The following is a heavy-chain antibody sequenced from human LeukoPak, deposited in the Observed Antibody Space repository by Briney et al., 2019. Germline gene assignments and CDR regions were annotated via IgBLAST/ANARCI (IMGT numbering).Heavy chain of an antibody. CDR1: GFTFSSYS. Sequence: GGSLRLSCAASGFTFSSYSMNWVRQAAGKGLEWVSVIYSGGSTYYADSVKGRFTISRDNSKNTLYLQMNSLRAEDTAVYYCARYNIAAAGGDVLGRDAFDIWGQGTMVTVSS. CDR3: ARYNIAAAGGDVLGRDAFDI. V-gene: IGHV3-53*01. J-gene: IGHJ3*02. CDR2: IYSGGST. D-gene: IGHD6-13*01.